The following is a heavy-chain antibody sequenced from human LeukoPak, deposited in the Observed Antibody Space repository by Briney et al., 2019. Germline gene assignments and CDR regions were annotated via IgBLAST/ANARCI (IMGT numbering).Heavy chain of an antibody. CDR1: GYRFTSYW. V-gene: IGHV5-51*01. CDR3: ARRGRRGWFDP. Sequence: GESLQISCKGSGYRFTSYWIGWVRPMPGKGLEWMGIIYPGDSDTRYSPSFQGQVTISADKSISTAYLHGSSLKASDTAMYYCARRGRRGWFDPWGQGTLVTVSS. J-gene: IGHJ5*02. CDR2: IYPGDSDT. D-gene: IGHD1-26*01.